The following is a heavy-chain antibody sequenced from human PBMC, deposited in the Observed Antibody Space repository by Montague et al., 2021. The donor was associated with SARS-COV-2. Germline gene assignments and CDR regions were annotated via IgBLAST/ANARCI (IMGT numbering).Heavy chain of an antibody. Sequence: SETLSLTCAVSGGSISSYYWSWIRQPPGKGLEWIGYINYSGSTDYNPSLKSRVTISVDTSKNQFSLKLSSVTAADTAVYYCARRGQGTMVRGVIISYFDVWGQGTMVTVSS. V-gene: IGHV4-59*12. CDR3: ARRGQGTMVRGVIISYFDV. CDR1: GGSISSYY. CDR2: INYSGST. J-gene: IGHJ3*01. D-gene: IGHD3-10*01.